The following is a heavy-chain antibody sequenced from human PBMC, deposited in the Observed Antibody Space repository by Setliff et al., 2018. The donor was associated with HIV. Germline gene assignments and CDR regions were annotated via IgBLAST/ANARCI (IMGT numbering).Heavy chain of an antibody. CDR3: ARGPSGTYSREFDF. D-gene: IGHD1-26*01. CDR1: GGSISVHY. V-gene: IGHV4-59*11. J-gene: IGHJ4*02. CDR2: MYASGST. Sequence: SETLSLTCTVSGGSISVHYWSWLRQPPGKGLEWIGYMYASGSTDYNPSLKSRVTISVDRFRNQFSLQLRSVTAADTAVYYCARGPSGTYSREFDFWGQGTLVTVSS.